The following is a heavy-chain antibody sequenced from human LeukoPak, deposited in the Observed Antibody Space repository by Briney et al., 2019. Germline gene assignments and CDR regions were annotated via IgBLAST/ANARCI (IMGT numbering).Heavy chain of an antibody. Sequence: GASVKVSCKASGYTFPNYGISWVGQAPGQGREWLGWISAYNGNTKFAQKFQGRVTMTTETSKSTAYMALRRLRCDETAVYYCARGFPPRIYYDSNGYYSYYFDYWGQVTLVTVSS. J-gene: IGHJ4*02. CDR3: ARGFPPRIYYDSNGYYSYYFDY. CDR1: GYTFPNYG. V-gene: IGHV1-18*01. CDR2: ISAYNGNT. D-gene: IGHD3-22*01.